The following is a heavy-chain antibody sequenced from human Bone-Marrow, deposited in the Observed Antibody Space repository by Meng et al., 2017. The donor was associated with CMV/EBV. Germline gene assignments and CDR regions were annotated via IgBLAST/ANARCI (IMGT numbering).Heavy chain of an antibody. CDR2: ISSSGSTI. CDR1: GFTFSDYY. J-gene: IGHJ6*02. CDR3: ARELSGHNFWSGSYIMDV. Sequence: GSLRLSCAASGFTFSDYYMSWIRQAPGKGLEWVSYISSSGSTIYYADSVKGRFTISRDNAKNSLYLQMSGLRAEDTAVYYCARELSGHNFWSGSYIMDVWGQGTTVTVSS. V-gene: IGHV3-11*04. D-gene: IGHD3-3*01.